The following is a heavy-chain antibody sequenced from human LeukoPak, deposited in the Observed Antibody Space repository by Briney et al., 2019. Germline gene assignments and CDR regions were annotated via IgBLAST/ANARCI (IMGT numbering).Heavy chain of an antibody. V-gene: IGHV4-39*01. Sequence: SETLSLTCTVSGGSISSSSYYWGWIRQPPGKGLEWIGSIYYSGSTYYNPSLKSRVTISVDTSKNQFSLKLSSVTAADTAVYYCARRGFGGLVTNWLDPWGQGTLATVSS. D-gene: IGHD3-10*01. CDR3: ARRGFGGLVTNWLDP. J-gene: IGHJ5*02. CDR2: IYYSGST. CDR1: GGSISSSSYY.